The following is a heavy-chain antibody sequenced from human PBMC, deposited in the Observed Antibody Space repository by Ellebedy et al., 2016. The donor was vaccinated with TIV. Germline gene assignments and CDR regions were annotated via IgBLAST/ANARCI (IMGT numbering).Heavy chain of an antibody. CDR1: GFTFSNYS. CDR2: ITGISSYM. CDR3: SRGIAAVMY. J-gene: IGHJ4*02. V-gene: IGHV3-21*06. Sequence: GESLKISCAGIGFTFSNYSVNWVRQAPGKGLEWVSSITGISSYMFYADSVKGRFTISRDNAKNTLYLQMNSLRAEETAVYYCSRGIAAVMYWGQGTLVTVSS. D-gene: IGHD6-13*01.